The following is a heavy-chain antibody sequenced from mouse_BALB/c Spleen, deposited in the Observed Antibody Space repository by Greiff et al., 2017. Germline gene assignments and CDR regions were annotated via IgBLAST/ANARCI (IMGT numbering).Heavy chain of an antibody. J-gene: IGHJ3*01. CDR2: IWAGGSI. CDR3: ARERRITTPFAY. D-gene: IGHD2-4*01. Sequence: LVAPSQSLSITCTVSGFSLTSYGVHWVRQPPGKGLEWLGVIWAGGSINYNSALMSRLSISKDNSKSQVFLKMNSLQTDDTAMYYCARERRITTPFAYWGQGTLVTVSA. V-gene: IGHV2-9*02. CDR1: GFSLTSYG.